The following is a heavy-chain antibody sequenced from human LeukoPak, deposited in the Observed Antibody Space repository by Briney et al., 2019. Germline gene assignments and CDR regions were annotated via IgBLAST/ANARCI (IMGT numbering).Heavy chain of an antibody. V-gene: IGHV1-18*01. Sequence: ASVKVSCKASGYTFTSYGISWVRQAPGQGLEWMGWISAYNGNTSYAQKLQGRVTMTTDTSTSTAYMELRSLRSDDPAVYYCARVRGYFDWPRSLADAFDIWGQGTMVTVSS. CDR1: GYTFTSYG. CDR2: ISAYNGNT. D-gene: IGHD3-9*01. CDR3: ARVRGYFDWPRSLADAFDI. J-gene: IGHJ3*02.